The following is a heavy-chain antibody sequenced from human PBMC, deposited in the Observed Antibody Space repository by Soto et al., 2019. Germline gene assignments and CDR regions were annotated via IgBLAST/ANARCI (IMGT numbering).Heavy chain of an antibody. J-gene: IGHJ3*02. CDR2: INSDGSST. V-gene: IGHV3-74*01. CDR3: ARDRGRFVWNDHAFDI. D-gene: IGHD1-1*01. Sequence: EVQLVESGGGLVQPGGSLRLSCAASGFTFSSYWMHWVRQAPGKGLVWVSRINSDGSSTSYADSVKGRFTISRDNAKNTLYLQMNSLRAEDTAVYYCARDRGRFVWNDHAFDIWGQGTMGTVSS. CDR1: GFTFSSYW.